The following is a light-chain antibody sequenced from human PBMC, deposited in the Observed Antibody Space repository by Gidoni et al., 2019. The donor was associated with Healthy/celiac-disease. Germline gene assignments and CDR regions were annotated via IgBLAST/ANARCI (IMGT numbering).Light chain of an antibody. CDR2: GAS. J-gene: IGKJ2*01. CDR1: QGVSSN. V-gene: IGKV3-15*01. Sequence: EIVMTQSPATLSVSPGGRATLSCRASQGVSSNLAWYQQKPGQAPRLLIYGASTRATGIPARFSGSGSGTEFTLTISSLQSEDFAVYSCQQYNNWPPRYTFGQGTKLEIK. CDR3: QQYNNWPPRYT.